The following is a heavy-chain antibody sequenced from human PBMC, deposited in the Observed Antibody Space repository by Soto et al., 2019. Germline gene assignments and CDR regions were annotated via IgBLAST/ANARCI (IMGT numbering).Heavy chain of an antibody. Sequence: SVKVSCKASGGTFSSYAISWVRQAPGQGLEWMGEIIPIFGTANYAQKFQGRVTITADESTSTVYMELSSLRSQDTAVFYCARVPTGDGYVPEALDIWGQGTMVTVS. CDR2: IIPIFGTA. D-gene: IGHD5-12*01. CDR3: ARVPTGDGYVPEALDI. J-gene: IGHJ3*02. V-gene: IGHV1-69*13. CDR1: GGTFSSYA.